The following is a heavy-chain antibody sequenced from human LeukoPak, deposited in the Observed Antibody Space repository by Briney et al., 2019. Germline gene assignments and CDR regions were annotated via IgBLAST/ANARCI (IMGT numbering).Heavy chain of an antibody. CDR1: GGSISNYY. V-gene: IGHV4-59*01. Sequence: SETLSLTCSVSGGSISNYYCIWIRQPPGKGLEYIGYLHVSGINDYNPSLKSRVTISVDTSKNQFSLRLSSVTAADTAVYYCARVPSIAVAGTPYYYYMDVWGKGTTVTVSS. CDR2: LHVSGIN. J-gene: IGHJ6*03. D-gene: IGHD6-19*01. CDR3: ARVPSIAVAGTPYYYYMDV.